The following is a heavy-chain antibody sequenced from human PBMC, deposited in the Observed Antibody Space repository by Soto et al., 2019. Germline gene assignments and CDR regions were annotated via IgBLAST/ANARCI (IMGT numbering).Heavy chain of an antibody. CDR3: ASHRGSWGSFGYRWLDP. D-gene: IGHD3-16*01. J-gene: IGHJ5*02. V-gene: IGHV4-34*01. CDR2: INESGGT. CDR1: GGSLSSYH. Sequence: SETLSLTCAVYGGSLSSYHWSSIRQSPGKGLEWIGEINESGGTNYSPSLKSRVTISVDTSKNQFSLTLNSVTAADTAVYYCASHRGSWGSFGYRWLDPWGKGTVGTVSS.